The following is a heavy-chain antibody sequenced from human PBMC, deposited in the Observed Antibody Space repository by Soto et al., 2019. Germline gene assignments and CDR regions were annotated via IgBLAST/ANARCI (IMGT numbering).Heavy chain of an antibody. J-gene: IGHJ3*02. CDR1: GYTFTGYY. Sequence: GASVKVSCKASGYTFTGYYMHWVRQAPGQGLEWMGWINPNSGGTNYAQKLQGWVTMTRDTSISTAYMELSRLRSDDTAVYYCARFPKRGAHAFDIWGQGTMVTVSS. CDR3: ARFPKRGAHAFDI. CDR2: INPNSGGT. D-gene: IGHD3-10*01. V-gene: IGHV1-2*04.